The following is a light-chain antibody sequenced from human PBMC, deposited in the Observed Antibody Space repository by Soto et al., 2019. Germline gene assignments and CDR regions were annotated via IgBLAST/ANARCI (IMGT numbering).Light chain of an antibody. CDR2: KAS. CDR1: RNIGSW. CDR3: QQHANYPIT. V-gene: IGKV1-5*03. Sequence: DIQMTQSPSTLSASIGDRVTITCRASRNIGSWLAWYQQKAGKAPNLLIYKASTLETGVPSRFSGGASGTEFTLTISSLQPDDFATYYCQQHANYPITFGGGTKVDIK. J-gene: IGKJ4*01.